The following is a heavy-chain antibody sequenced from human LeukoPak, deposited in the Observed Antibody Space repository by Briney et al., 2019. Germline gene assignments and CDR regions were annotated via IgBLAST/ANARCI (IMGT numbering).Heavy chain of an antibody. J-gene: IGHJ4*02. V-gene: IGHV3-23*01. CDR2: ISGSGGST. CDR1: GFTFSSYA. CDR3: ARGLGSGTLPLFDY. Sequence: GGSLRLSCAASGFTFSSYAMSWVRQAPGKGLEWVSAISGSGGSTYYADSVKGRFTISRDNSKNTLYLQMNSLRAEDTAVYYCARGLGSGTLPLFDYWGQGTLVTVSS. D-gene: IGHD3-10*01.